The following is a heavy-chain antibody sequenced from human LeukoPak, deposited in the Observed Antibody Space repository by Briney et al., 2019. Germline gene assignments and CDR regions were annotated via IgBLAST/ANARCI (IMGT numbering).Heavy chain of an antibody. CDR2: INWNGGST. J-gene: IGHJ6*03. CDR1: GFTFDDYG. D-gene: IGHD5/OR15-5a*01. CDR3: ARVYELREEDYYYYYMDA. Sequence: GGSLRLSCAASGFTFDDYGMNWVRQAPGKGLEWVSGINWNGGSTGYADSVKGRFTISRDNAKNSLYLQMNSLRAEDTALYYCARVYELREEDYYYYYMDAWGKGTTVTVSS. V-gene: IGHV3-20*04.